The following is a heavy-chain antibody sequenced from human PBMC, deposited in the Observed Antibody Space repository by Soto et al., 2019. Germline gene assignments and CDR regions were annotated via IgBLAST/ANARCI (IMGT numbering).Heavy chain of an antibody. V-gene: IGHV3-53*01. CDR2: IYSGGST. CDR1: GFTVSSNY. J-gene: IGHJ2*01. D-gene: IGHD2-21*01. CDR3: ARNCGGGARYFDL. Sequence: EVQLVESGGGLIQPGGSLRLSCAASGFTVSSNYMSWVRQAPGKGLEWVSIIYSGGSTYYADSVKGRFTISRDNSKNTLHLQMNILRADDTAVYFCARNCGGGARYFDLWGRGTLVTVSS.